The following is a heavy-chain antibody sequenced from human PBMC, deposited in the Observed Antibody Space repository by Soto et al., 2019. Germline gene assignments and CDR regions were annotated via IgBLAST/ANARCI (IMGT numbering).Heavy chain of an antibody. CDR2: INSDGSIT. J-gene: IGHJ4*02. CDR1: GYTFSNLW. V-gene: IGHV3-74*03. Sequence: GGSLRLSGAASASGYTFSNLWMHWVRQAPGKGLVWVSEINSDGSITTYADSVKGRFTISRDNTKNTLYLAMNNLRAEDTAVYYCASLSAPSDYWGQGT. D-gene: IGHD3-3*01. CDR3: ASLSAPSDY.